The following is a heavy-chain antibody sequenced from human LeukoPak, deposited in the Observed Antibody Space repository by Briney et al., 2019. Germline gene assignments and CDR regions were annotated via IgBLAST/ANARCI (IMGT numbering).Heavy chain of an antibody. CDR2: MNPNSDNS. V-gene: IGHV1-8*01. CDR3: ARVYDSSGHYPIDY. D-gene: IGHD3-22*01. J-gene: IGHJ4*02. Sequence: ASVKVSCKASGYTFTSYDINWVRQATGQGLEWMGWMNPNSDNSGYARKFQGRVTITRNTSISTAYMELSSLRSEDTAVYYCARVYDSSGHYPIDYWGQGTLVTVSS. CDR1: GYTFTSYD.